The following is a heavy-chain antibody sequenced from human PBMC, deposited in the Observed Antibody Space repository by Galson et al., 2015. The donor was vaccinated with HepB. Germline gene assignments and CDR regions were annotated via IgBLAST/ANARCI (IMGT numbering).Heavy chain of an antibody. J-gene: IGHJ2*01. D-gene: IGHD6-19*01. CDR3: ARTGYSSGWYDWYFDL. V-gene: IGHV2-70*01. CDR1: GFSLSTSGMC. Sequence: PALVKPTQTLTLTCTFSGFSLSTSGMCVSWIRQPPGKALEWLALIDWDDDKYYSTSLKTRLTISKDTSKNQVVLTMTNMDPVDTATYYCARTGYSSGWYDWYFDLWGRGTLVTVSS. CDR2: IDWDDDK.